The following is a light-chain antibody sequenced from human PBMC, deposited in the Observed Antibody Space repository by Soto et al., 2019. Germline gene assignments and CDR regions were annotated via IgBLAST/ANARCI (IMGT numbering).Light chain of an antibody. Sequence: QSALTQPASVSGSPGQSIAISCTGTSSDVGSYNLVSWYQQHPGKAPKLIIYEGSKRPSGVSDRFSGSKSGNTASLTISGLQAEDEANYYCCSYAGSSIPVVFGGGTKLTVL. CDR2: EGS. CDR3: CSYAGSSIPVV. J-gene: IGLJ2*01. CDR1: SSDVGSYNL. V-gene: IGLV2-23*01.